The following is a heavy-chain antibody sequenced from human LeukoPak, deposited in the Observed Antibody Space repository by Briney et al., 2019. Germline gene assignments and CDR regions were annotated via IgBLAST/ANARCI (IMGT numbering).Heavy chain of an antibody. D-gene: IGHD6-19*01. CDR2: INPSGGST. Sequence: ASVKVSCKASGYTFTSYYMHWVRQAPGQGLEWMGIINPSGGSTSYAQKFQDRVSMTRDTYTSTVYMELSSLRSEDTAVYYCARVYSSGWDSDYWGQGTLVTVSS. CDR1: GYTFTSYY. CDR3: ARVYSSGWDSDY. V-gene: IGHV1-46*01. J-gene: IGHJ4*02.